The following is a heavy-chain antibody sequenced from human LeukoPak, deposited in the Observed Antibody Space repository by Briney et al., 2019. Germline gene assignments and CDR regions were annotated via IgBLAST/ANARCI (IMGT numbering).Heavy chain of an antibody. V-gene: IGHV3-33*06. CDR1: GFTFINYG. J-gene: IGHJ4*02. Sequence: GGSLRLSCAASGFTFINYGMHWVRQAPGKGLDWVAVIWYDGSYKYYADSVKGRFTISRDNSKNTLYLQMNSLRAEDTAIYYCAKVVQYTASTGTGLDYWGQGTLVAVSS. D-gene: IGHD6-13*01. CDR2: IWYDGSYK. CDR3: AKVVQYTASTGTGLDY.